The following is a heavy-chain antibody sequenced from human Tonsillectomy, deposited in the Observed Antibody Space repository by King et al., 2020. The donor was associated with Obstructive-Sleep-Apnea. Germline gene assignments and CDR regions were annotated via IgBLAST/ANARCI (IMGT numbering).Heavy chain of an antibody. D-gene: IGHD4-17*01. CDR3: ATVAVSTATYYFDY. V-gene: IGHV1-2*02. CDR1: GYTFTGYY. J-gene: IGHJ4*02. Sequence: VQLVESGAEVKKPGASVKVSCKASGYTFTGYYIHWVRQAPGLGLEWMGWINPNSGGTNYAQKFQGRVTMTRDTSISTAYMELSRLISDDTAVYYCATVAVSTATYYFDYWGQGTLVTVSS. CDR2: INPNSGGT.